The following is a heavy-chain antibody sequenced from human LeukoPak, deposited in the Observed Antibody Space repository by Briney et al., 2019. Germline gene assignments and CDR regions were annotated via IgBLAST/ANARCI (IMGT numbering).Heavy chain of an antibody. CDR1: GTSINTYS. V-gene: IGHV4-4*07. CDR2: IYNSGNT. D-gene: IGHD3-22*01. Sequence: SETLSLTCTVSGTSINTYSWSWIRQPAGKGLEWIGRIYNSGNTNYSPSLESRVTMSADTSKNHFSLRLTSVTAADTAVYYCARGSFDSSGYYVFDYWGQGRLVTVSS. J-gene: IGHJ4*02. CDR3: ARGSFDSSGYYVFDY.